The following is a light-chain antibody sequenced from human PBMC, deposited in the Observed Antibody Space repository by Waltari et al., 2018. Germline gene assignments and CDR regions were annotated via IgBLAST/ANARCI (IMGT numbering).Light chain of an antibody. CDR1: QSVQLDSNRKNY. V-gene: IGKV4-1*01. J-gene: IGKJ1*01. CDR3: QQYWSPPHT. Sequence: DIVVTQSPASLAVSLGERATIHCRSSQSVQLDSNRKNYLAWYQQKPGQPPKLLIYWASTRESGVPDRFSGGGSGTEFTLTISSLQAEDVAVYYCQQYWSPPHTFGQGTKVEIK. CDR2: WAS.